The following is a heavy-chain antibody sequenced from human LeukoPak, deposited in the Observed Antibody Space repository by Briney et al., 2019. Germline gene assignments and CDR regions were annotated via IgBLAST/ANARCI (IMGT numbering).Heavy chain of an antibody. V-gene: IGHV5-10-1*01. CDR1: GYSLTNYW. J-gene: IGHJ4*02. Sequence: GESPKTSLKGPGYSLTNYWITLVRQMPGKGLEWMGSFDPSDSYTNYSPSFQGHVTISADKSISTASLQWSSLNASDTAMYYCARVTHLGVLSLYDYWGQGTLVTVSS. CDR2: FDPSDSYT. CDR3: ARVTHLGVLSLYDY. D-gene: IGHD3-16*02.